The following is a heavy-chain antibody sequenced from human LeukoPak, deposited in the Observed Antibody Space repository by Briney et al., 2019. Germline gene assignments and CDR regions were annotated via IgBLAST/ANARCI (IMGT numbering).Heavy chain of an antibody. Sequence: PGGSRRLSCAASGFTFSSYPMHWVRQAPGKGLEWVAVISYDGSNKYYADSVKGRFTISRDNSKNTLYLQMNSLRAEDTAVYYCARAPNPLSNYDFWSGSLHYYYMDVWGKGNTVTVSS. J-gene: IGHJ6*03. CDR2: ISYDGSNK. CDR3: ARAPNPLSNYDFWSGSLHYYYMDV. CDR1: GFTFSSYP. V-gene: IGHV3-30-3*01. D-gene: IGHD3-3*01.